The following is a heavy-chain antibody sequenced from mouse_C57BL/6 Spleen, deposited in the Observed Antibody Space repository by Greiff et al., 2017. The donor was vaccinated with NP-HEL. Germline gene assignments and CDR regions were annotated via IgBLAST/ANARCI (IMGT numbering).Heavy chain of an antibody. D-gene: IGHD2-4*01. Sequence: EVKVVESGEGLVKPGGSLKLSCAASGFTFSSYAMSWVRQTPEKRLEWVAYISSGGDYIYYADTVKGRFTISRDNARNTLYLQMSSLKSEDTAMYYCTRVRDYDGAMDYWGQGTSVTVSS. J-gene: IGHJ4*01. CDR1: GFTFSSYA. V-gene: IGHV5-9-1*02. CDR2: ISSGGDYI. CDR3: TRVRDYDGAMDY.